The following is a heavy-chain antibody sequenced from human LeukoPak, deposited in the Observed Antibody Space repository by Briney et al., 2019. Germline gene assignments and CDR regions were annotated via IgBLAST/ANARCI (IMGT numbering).Heavy chain of an antibody. CDR2: IKSKTDGGTT. CDR3: TTGRPYDV. Sequence: TGGSLRLSCAASGFTFSKAWMSWVRQAPGKGLEWVARIKSKTDGGTTDYAAPVKGRFTISRDDSKNTLYLQMNSLKTEDTAVYYRTTGRPYDVWGQGTTVTISS. J-gene: IGHJ6*02. CDR1: GFTFSKAW. V-gene: IGHV3-15*01.